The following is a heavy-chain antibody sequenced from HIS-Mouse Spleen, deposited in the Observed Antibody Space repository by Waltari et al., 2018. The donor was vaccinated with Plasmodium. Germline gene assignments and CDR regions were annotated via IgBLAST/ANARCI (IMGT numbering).Heavy chain of an antibody. J-gene: IGHJ4*02. CDR3: ALSGH. V-gene: IGHV3-30*04. CDR1: GFNFSGYA. Sequence: QVQLVESGGGVVQPGGSLSPSCAAPGFNFSGYAMHWGRQAPGKGLEWVAVIAYDGSNKYYADSVKGRFTISRDNSKNTLYLQMNSLRAEDTAVYYCALSGHWGQGTLVTVSS. D-gene: IGHD3-10*01. CDR2: IAYDGSNK.